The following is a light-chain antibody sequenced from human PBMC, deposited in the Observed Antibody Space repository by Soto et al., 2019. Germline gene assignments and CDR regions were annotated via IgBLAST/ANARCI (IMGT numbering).Light chain of an antibody. V-gene: IGKV4-1*01. CDR3: QQYYGLPVT. Sequence: DIVMTQSPDSLAVSLGERATINCKYSQSVLYSSNNENYLAWYQQKPGQPPKLLIYWASTRESGVPDRFSGGGSGTDFTLTISSLQAEDVAVYYCQQYYGLPVTFGQGTKLEIK. CDR1: QSVLYSSNNENY. J-gene: IGKJ2*01. CDR2: WAS.